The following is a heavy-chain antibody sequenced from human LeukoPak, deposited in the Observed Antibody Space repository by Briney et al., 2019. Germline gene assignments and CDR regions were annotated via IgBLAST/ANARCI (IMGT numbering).Heavy chain of an antibody. D-gene: IGHD3-10*01. Sequence: ETSETLSLTCAVYGGSFSGYYWSWIRQPPGKGLEWIGEINHSGSTNYNPSLKSQVTISVDTSKNQFSLKLSSVTAADTAVYYCASSSRGAFDIWGQGTMVTVSS. CDR2: INHSGST. CDR3: ASSSRGAFDI. V-gene: IGHV4-34*01. J-gene: IGHJ3*02. CDR1: GGSFSGYY.